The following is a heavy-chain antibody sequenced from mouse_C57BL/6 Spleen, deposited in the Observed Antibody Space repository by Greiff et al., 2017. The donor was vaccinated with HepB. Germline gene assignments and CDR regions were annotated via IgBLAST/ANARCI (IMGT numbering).Heavy chain of an antibody. CDR3: ARGDYDGSYFDY. J-gene: IGHJ2*01. CDR2: INPSSGYT. D-gene: IGHD2-4*01. V-gene: IGHV1-4*01. Sequence: VQLQQSGAELARPGASVKMSCKASGYTFTSYTMHWVKQRPGQGLEWIGYINPSSGYTKYNQKFKDKATLTADKSSSTAYMQLSSLTSEDSAVYYCARGDYDGSYFDYWGQGTTLTVSS. CDR1: GYTFTSYT.